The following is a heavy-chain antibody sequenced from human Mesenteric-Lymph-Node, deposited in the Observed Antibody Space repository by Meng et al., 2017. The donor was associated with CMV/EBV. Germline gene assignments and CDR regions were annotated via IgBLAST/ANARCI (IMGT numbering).Heavy chain of an antibody. CDR3: AASITIFGVPQKWNY. J-gene: IGHJ4*02. D-gene: IGHD3-3*01. Sequence: KASGYTFTSYGISWVRQAPGQGLEWMGWISAYNGNTNYAQKLQGRVTMTTDTSTSTAYMELRSLRSDDTAVYYCAASITIFGVPQKWNYWGQGTLVTVSS. CDR2: ISAYNGNT. V-gene: IGHV1-18*01. CDR1: GYTFTSYG.